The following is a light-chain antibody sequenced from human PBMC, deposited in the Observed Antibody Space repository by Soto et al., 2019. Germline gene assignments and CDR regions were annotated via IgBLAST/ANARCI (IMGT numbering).Light chain of an antibody. CDR3: QQYGSSGT. J-gene: IGKJ1*01. Sequence: EIVMTQSPATQSVSPGERATLSCRASQSVSDNLAWYQQKPGQAPRLLIYGASTRATGIPARFSGSGSGTEFTLTISRLEPEDFAVYYCQQYGSSGTFGQGTKVDI. V-gene: IGKV3D-15*01. CDR2: GAS. CDR1: QSVSDN.